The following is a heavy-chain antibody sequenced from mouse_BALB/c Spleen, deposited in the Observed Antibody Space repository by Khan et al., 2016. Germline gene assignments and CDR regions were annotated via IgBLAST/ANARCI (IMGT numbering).Heavy chain of an antibody. V-gene: IGHV3-1*02. CDR1: GYSITSAYS. CDR2: IHYSGRT. D-gene: IGHD2-4*01. Sequence: EVQLQESGPDLVKPSQSLSLTCTVTGYSITSAYSWHWIRQFPGNKLEWMGYIHYSGRTNYNPSLKSRISITRDTSKNQFFLPLNSVTTEDTATYYCARGDYDDWFAYWGQGTLVTVSA. CDR3: ARGDYDDWFAY. J-gene: IGHJ3*01.